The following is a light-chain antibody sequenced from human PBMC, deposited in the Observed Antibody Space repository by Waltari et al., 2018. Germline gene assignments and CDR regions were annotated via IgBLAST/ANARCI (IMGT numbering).Light chain of an antibody. CDR1: SSDVGSYNL. J-gene: IGLJ1*01. V-gene: IGLV2-23*02. Sequence: QSALTQPASVSGSPGQPITISCTGTSSDVGSYNLVSWYQQHPGKAPKHMIYEVRKRPAGVANRFSGAKSGNTASLTISGLQAEDEADYYCCSYAGSSTSVFGTGTKVTVL. CDR2: EVR. CDR3: CSYAGSSTSV.